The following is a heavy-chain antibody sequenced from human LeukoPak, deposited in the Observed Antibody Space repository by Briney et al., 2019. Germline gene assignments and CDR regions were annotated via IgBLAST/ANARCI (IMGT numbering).Heavy chain of an antibody. CDR1: GYSISTSYY. J-gene: IGHJ3*02. V-gene: IGHV4-38-2*02. CDR3: ARAVRDAFDI. D-gene: IGHD3-22*01. Sequence: PSETLSLTCTVSGYSISTSYYWGWIRQPPGKGLEWIGSIYHSGNTYYNPSLKSRVTISVDTSKNQFSLKLSSVTAADTAVYYCARAVRDAFDIWGQGTMVTVSS. CDR2: IYHSGNT.